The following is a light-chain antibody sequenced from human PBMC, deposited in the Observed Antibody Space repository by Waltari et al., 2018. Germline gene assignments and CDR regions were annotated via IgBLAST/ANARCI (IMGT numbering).Light chain of an antibody. V-gene: IGKV3-20*01. CDR1: PSVSSSY. CDR3: QQYDNWPRT. J-gene: IGKJ1*01. CDR2: GAS. Sequence: EIVLTQSPGTLSLSPGERATLPCRASPSVSSSYLAWYQQKPGQAPRLLIYGASSRATGIPDRFSGSGSGTDFTLTISRLEPEDFAVYFCQQYDNWPRTFGQGTKVEI.